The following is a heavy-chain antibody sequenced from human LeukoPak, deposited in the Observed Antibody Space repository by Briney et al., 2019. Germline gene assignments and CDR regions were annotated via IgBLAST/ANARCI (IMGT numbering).Heavy chain of an antibody. D-gene: IGHD6-19*01. CDR2: INHSGSS. CDR3: ARRGGIAMADTSAFDI. CDR1: GGSFSGYY. J-gene: IGHJ3*02. Sequence: SETLSLTCAVYGGSFSGYYWSWIRQPPGKGLEWIGEINHSGSSNYNPSLKSRVSISIDTSKDQFSLKLSSVTAADTAVYYCARRGGIAMADTSAFDIWGQGTMVTVSS. V-gene: IGHV4-34*01.